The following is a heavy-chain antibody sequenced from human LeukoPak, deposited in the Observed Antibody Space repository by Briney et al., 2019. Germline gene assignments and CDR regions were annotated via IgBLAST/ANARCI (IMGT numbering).Heavy chain of an antibody. CDR3: ASSGSYYLENDY. CDR1: GYSISTSNW. CDR2: IYYSGST. V-gene: IGHV4-28*01. D-gene: IGHD1-26*01. J-gene: IGHJ4*02. Sequence: SDTLSLTCVVSGYSISTSNWWGWIRQPPGKGLEWIGYIYYSGSTNYNPSLKSRVTISVDTSKNQFSLKLSSVTAADTAVYYCASSGSYYLENDYWGQGTLVTVSS.